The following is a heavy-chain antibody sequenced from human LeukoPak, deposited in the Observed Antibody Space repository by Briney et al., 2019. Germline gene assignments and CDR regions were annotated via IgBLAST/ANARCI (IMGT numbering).Heavy chain of an antibody. Sequence: GGSLRLSCAASGFTFSSYGMSWVRQAPGKGLEWVSSISGSGGSTWYADSVKGRFTISRDNSKNTLYLQMNSLKTDDTAVYYCANYGDYQYFDYWGQGTPVTVSS. J-gene: IGHJ4*02. D-gene: IGHD4-17*01. CDR2: ISGSGGST. CDR1: GFTFSSYG. V-gene: IGHV3-23*01. CDR3: ANYGDYQYFDY.